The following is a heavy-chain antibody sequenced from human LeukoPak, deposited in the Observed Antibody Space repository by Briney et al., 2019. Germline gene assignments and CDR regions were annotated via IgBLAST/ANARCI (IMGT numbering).Heavy chain of an antibody. D-gene: IGHD5-18*01. CDR3: VKVHGYSYGYFDY. V-gene: IGHV3-9*02. CDR1: GFTSDDYA. J-gene: IGHJ4*02. Sequence: GGSLRLSCAASGFTSDDYAMHWVRQVPGKGLEWVSGISWNSGDIGYADSVKGRFTISRDNAKNSLYLQMHSLRTEDTALYYCVKVHGYSYGYFDYWGQGILVTVSS. CDR2: ISWNSGDI.